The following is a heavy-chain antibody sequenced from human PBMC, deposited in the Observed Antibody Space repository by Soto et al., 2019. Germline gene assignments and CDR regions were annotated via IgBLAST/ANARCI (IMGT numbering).Heavy chain of an antibody. D-gene: IGHD6-13*01. CDR3: ARESSCSCHDY. Sequence: QVQLVQSGAEVKKPGASVKVSCKASGYTFTSYGISWVRQAPGQGLEWMGWISAYNGNTNYAQKLQGRVTMTTDTSASTACMELRSLGSDDTAVYYCARESSCSCHDYWGQGTLVTVSS. CDR2: ISAYNGNT. CDR1: GYTFTSYG. V-gene: IGHV1-18*01. J-gene: IGHJ4*02.